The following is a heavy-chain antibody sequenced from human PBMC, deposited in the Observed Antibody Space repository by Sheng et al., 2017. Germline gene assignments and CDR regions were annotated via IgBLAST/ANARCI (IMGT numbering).Heavy chain of an antibody. Sequence: GGGLVKSGESLTLTCGGSGFTFTSYTVNWVRQAPGKGLQWISSISDSSAKIFYADSLKGRFTVSRDNATESLSLHMHSLRPEDTAVYYCARLHSDILSGLRQNNDAFDLWSPGTLVTVSS. J-gene: IGHJ3*01. CDR2: ISDSSAKI. D-gene: IGHD3-9*01. CDR3: ARLHSDILSGLRQNNDAFDL. CDR1: GFTFTSYT. V-gene: IGHV3-21*01.